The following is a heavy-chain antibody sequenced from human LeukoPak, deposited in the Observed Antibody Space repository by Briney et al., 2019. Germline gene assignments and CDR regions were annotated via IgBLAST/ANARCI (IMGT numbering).Heavy chain of an antibody. Sequence: GESLKISCMGSGYSFSNYWIGWVRQRPGKGLEWMGIIYPDESNTRYSPSFQGQVTISADKSISTAYLQWSSLKASDTAMYYCARRSFTADTAMAFDYWGQGTLVTVSS. D-gene: IGHD5-18*01. CDR3: ARRSFTADTAMAFDY. V-gene: IGHV5-51*01. CDR2: IYPDESNT. J-gene: IGHJ4*02. CDR1: GYSFSNYW.